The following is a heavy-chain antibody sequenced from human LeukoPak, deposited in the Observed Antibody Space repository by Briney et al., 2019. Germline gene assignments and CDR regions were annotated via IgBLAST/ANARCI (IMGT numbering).Heavy chain of an antibody. D-gene: IGHD3-16*01. V-gene: IGHV3-74*01. CDR3: ARDRYGAHDY. J-gene: IGHJ4*02. Sequence: PGGSLRLSCAAPGFTFSSYWMHWVRQPPGKGLEWVSRINSDGSTTAYADSVKGRFTISGDYAKNTLYLQMNSLRAEDTAVYYCARDRYGAHDYWGQGTLVTVSS. CDR1: GFTFSSYW. CDR2: INSDGSTT.